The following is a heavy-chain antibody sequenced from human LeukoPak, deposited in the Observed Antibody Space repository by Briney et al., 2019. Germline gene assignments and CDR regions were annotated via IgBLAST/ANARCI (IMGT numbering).Heavy chain of an antibody. CDR3: ARGVTYFFDY. Sequence: PSETLSLTCAVYGGSFSGYYWSWIRQPPGKGLEWIGEINHSGSTNYNPSLKSQVTISVDTSKNQFSLKLSSVTAADTAVYYCARGVTYFFDYWGQGTLVTVSS. D-gene: IGHD3-10*01. J-gene: IGHJ4*02. CDR2: INHSGST. CDR1: GGSFSGYY. V-gene: IGHV4-34*01.